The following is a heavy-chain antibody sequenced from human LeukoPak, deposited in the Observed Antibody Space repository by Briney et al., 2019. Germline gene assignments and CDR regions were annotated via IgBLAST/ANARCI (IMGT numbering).Heavy chain of an antibody. V-gene: IGHV4-59*01. D-gene: IGHD6-13*01. J-gene: IGHJ4*02. Sequence: SETLSLTCTVSGGSISSYYWSWIRQPPGKGLEWIGYIYYSGSTNYNPSLKSRVTMSVDTSKNQFSLKLSSVTAADTAVYYCARDMSLAAAGIDYWGQGTLVTVSS. CDR3: ARDMSLAAAGIDY. CDR1: GGSISSYY. CDR2: IYYSGST.